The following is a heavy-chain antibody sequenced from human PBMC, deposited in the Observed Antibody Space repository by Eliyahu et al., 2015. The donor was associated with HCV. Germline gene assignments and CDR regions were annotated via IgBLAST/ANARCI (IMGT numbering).Heavy chain of an antibody. Sequence: QLQLQESGPGLVKPSETLSLTCTVXGGSIGXSXYYWGWIRQPPGKGLEWIGGIYYSGSTYYNPSLKSRVTISVDTSKNQFSLKLSSVTAADTAVYYCARLGDYGTGWGQGTLVTVSS. V-gene: IGHV4-39*01. J-gene: IGHJ4*02. CDR2: IYYSGST. CDR3: ARLGDYGTG. D-gene: IGHD4-17*01. CDR1: GGSIGXSXYY.